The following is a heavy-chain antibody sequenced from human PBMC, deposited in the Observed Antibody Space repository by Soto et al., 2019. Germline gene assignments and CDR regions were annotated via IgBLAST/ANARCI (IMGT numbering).Heavy chain of an antibody. CDR1: GGSMRNYF. CDR2: IHYSGTT. CDR3: AAGEASSRNLAPYYLDF. V-gene: IGHV4-59*01. J-gene: IGHJ4*02. Sequence: PSETLSLTCTVSGGSMRNYFWTWIRQPPGKGLEWIGYIHYSGTTSFFPSYNPSLRSRVTISGDTSKNQFSLTLLSVTTADTAVYFCAAGEASSRNLAPYYLDFWGQGTLVTVSS. D-gene: IGHD6-13*01.